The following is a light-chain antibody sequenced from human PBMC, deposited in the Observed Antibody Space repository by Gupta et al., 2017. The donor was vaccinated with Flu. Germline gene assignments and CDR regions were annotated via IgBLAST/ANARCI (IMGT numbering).Light chain of an antibody. CDR1: SDDVGSYDF. Sequence: QSALTQPASVSGSPGQSITISCTGTSDDVGSYDFVSWYQLHPGKAPQLLIYEVTKRPSGVSNRFSGTKSGNTAFLTISGLQAEDESDYYCCSYAGSCPYVFGTGTKVTVL. CDR3: CSYAGSCPYV. J-gene: IGLJ1*01. CDR2: EVT. V-gene: IGLV2-23*02.